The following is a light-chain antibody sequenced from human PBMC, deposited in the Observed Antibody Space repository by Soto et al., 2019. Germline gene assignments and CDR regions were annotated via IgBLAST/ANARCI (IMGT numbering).Light chain of an antibody. J-gene: IGKJ4*01. Sequence: DSLITHSPSTLSAPLLHALSMTYQPSQTISSWVAWYQQKPGRAPTLLIYKASSLESGVPSRFSGSGSGTEFTLTISGLQPDDFASYYCQQYNTYFSLTFGRGTKVDIK. CDR3: QQYNTYFSLT. CDR1: QTISSW. CDR2: KAS. V-gene: IGKV1-5*03.